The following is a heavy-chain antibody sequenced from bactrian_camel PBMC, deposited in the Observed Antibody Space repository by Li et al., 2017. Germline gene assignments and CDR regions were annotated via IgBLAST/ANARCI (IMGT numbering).Heavy chain of an antibody. V-gene: IGHV3S37*01. J-gene: IGHJ4*01. CDR1: GFTFSNYA. CDR3: AKDHPSLLVGWVRGEYTY. Sequence: HVQLVESGGGLVQPGGSLRLSCAASGFTFSNYAMNWVRRAPGKGLEWVAYINSGGSQTDYVDSGKGRFTISRDNAKNTLYLQLSSAKTEDTAMYYCAKDHPSLLVGWVRGEYTYWGQGTQVTVS. D-gene: IGHD5*01. CDR2: INSGGSQT.